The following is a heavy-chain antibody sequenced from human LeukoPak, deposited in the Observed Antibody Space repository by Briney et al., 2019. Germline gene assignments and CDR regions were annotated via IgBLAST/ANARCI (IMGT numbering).Heavy chain of an antibody. D-gene: IGHD1-26*01. J-gene: IGHJ4*02. V-gene: IGHV4-4*07. CDR1: GGSISSYY. CDR3: ARGSGRTKYSGLMYYFDY. Sequence: SKTLSLTCTVSGGSISSYYWSWIRQPAGKGLEWIGRIYTSGSTNYNPSLKSRVTMSVDTSKSQFSLKLSSVTAADTAVYYCARGSGRTKYSGLMYYFDYWGQGTLVTVSS. CDR2: IYTSGST.